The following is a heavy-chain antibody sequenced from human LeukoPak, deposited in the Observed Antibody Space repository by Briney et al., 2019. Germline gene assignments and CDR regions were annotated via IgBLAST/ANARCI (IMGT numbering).Heavy chain of an antibody. CDR1: GFTFRSYW. Sequence: QPGGSLRLSCAASGFTFRSYWMNWVRQAPGKGLEWVAVIWYDGSNKYYADSVKGRFTISRDNSKNTLYLQMNSLRAEDTAVYYCARESPRPEWELQYYFDYWGQGTLVTVSS. CDR2: IWYDGSNK. CDR3: ARESPRPEWELQYYFDY. V-gene: IGHV3-33*08. J-gene: IGHJ4*02. D-gene: IGHD1-26*01.